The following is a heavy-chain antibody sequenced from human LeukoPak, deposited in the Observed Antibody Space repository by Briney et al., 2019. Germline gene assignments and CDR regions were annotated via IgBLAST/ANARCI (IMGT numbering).Heavy chain of an antibody. Sequence: GGSLRLSCEASGFTFKEYSISWVRQAPGRGLEWLVYVSGSSTAIYHADSVKGRFTISRDNAKNSVYLQMNSLRAEDTAVYYCARVWSSGYTKDYWGQGTLVTVSS. CDR1: GFTFKEYS. D-gene: IGHD3-22*01. J-gene: IGHJ4*02. CDR2: VSGSSTAI. CDR3: ARVWSSGYTKDY. V-gene: IGHV3-48*04.